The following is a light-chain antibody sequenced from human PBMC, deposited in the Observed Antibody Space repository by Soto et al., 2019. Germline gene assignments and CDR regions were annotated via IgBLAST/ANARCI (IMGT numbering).Light chain of an antibody. V-gene: IGKV1-5*03. CDR1: QSISSW. CDR2: KAS. Sequence: DTQMTQSPSTLSASVGDRVTITCRASQSISSWLAWYQQKPGKAPKLLIYKASSLESGVPSRFSGSGSGTEFTLTISSLQPDDFATYHCQQYNSYSNTFGQGTKLEIK. CDR3: QQYNSYSNT. J-gene: IGKJ2*01.